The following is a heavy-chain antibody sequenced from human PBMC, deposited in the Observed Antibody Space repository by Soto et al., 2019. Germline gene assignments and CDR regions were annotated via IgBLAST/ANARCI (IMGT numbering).Heavy chain of an antibody. D-gene: IGHD2-15*01. V-gene: IGHV3-74*01. J-gene: IGHJ4*01. CDR2: IDSDGTST. CDR3: ARGQDILAH. CDR1: GFTFSNYW. Sequence: PGGSLRLSCAASGFTFSNYWMHWVRQAPGKGLVWVSRIDSDGTSTTYADSVKGRFTISRDNAKNTLYLQMNSLRAEDTAVYYCARGQDILAHWGQGTLVTVSS.